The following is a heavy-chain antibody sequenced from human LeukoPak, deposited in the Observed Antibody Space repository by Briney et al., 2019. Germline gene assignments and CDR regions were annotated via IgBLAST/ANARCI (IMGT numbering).Heavy chain of an antibody. CDR1: GYSFTGHY. Sequence: ASVMVSCKASGYSFTGHYMHWVRQTPGQELEWMGWINPSSGGTNYAQKFQDRVTITRDTSITTAYMELNRLSSDDTAVYYCARAVVRGVNKGVYYYYGMDVWGQGTTVTVSS. J-gene: IGHJ6*02. D-gene: IGHD3-10*01. V-gene: IGHV1-2*02. CDR2: INPSSGGT. CDR3: ARAVVRGVNKGVYYYYGMDV.